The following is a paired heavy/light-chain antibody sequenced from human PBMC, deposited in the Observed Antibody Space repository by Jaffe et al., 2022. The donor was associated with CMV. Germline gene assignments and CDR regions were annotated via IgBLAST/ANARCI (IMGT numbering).Heavy chain of an antibody. V-gene: IGHV4-39*01. CDR1: GGSISSSSYY. CDR3: AKRMGQWLSSDAFDI. CDR2: IHYSGST. J-gene: IGHJ3*02. D-gene: IGHD6-19*01. Sequence: QLQLQESGPGLVKPSETLALTCTVSGGSISSSSYYWGWIRQPPGKGLEWIGNIHYSGSTYYKPSLESRVTISVDTSKNQFSLRLYSVTATDTAVYYCAKRMGQWLSSDAFDIWGQGTVVTVSS.
Light chain of an antibody. V-gene: IGKV3-20*01. CDR2: GTS. J-gene: IGKJ2*02. CDR1: QSVTSKY. CDR3: QQYGGSSPCT. Sequence: EIVLTQSPGTLSLSPGERATLSCRASQSVTSKYLAWYQQKPGQAPRLLIHGTSIRATGIPDRFIGSGSGTDFTLTISRLEPEDFAVYYCQQYGGSSPCTFGQGTKLEIK.